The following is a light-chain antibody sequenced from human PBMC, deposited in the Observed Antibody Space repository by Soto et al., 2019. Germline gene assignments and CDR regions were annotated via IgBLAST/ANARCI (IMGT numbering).Light chain of an antibody. J-gene: IGLJ2*01. V-gene: IGLV1-40*01. CDR1: SSNIGAGYD. CDR2: GNS. CDR3: QSYDSSLSVV. Sequence: QSVLTQPPSVSGAPGQRVTISCTGSSSNIGAGYDVHWYQQLPGTAPKLLISGNSNRPSGVPDRFSGSKSGTSASPAITGLQAEDEADYYCQSYDSSLSVVFGGVTKLTVL.